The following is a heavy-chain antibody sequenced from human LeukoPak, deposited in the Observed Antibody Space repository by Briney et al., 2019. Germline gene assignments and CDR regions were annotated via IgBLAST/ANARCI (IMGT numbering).Heavy chain of an antibody. CDR3: AREQLYGSGGSCYSVSDY. V-gene: IGHV1-18*01. Sequence: ASVKVSCKASGYTFTSYGISWVRQAPGQGLEWMGWISAYNGNTNYAQKLQGRVTMTTDTSTSTAYMELRSLRSDDTAVYDCAREQLYGSGGSCYSVSDYWGQGTLVTVSS. CDR2: ISAYNGNT. J-gene: IGHJ4*02. CDR1: GYTFTSYG. D-gene: IGHD2-15*01.